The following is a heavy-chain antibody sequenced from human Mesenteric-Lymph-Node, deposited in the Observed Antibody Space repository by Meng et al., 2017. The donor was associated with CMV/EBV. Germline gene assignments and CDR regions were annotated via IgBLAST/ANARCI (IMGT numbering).Heavy chain of an antibody. V-gene: IGHV1-2*06. CDR3: ATLNFDY. Sequence: SVKVSCKAYGYTFTDYYINWVRQAPGQGLEWMGRINPNSGATNYAQKFQDRVTMTRDTSISTAYMELGGLRSDDTAIYYCATLNFDYWGQGTLVTVSS. J-gene: IGHJ4*02. CDR1: GYTFTDYY. CDR2: INPNSGAT.